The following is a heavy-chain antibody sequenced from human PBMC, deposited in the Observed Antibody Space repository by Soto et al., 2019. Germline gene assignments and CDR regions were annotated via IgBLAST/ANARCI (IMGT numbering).Heavy chain of an antibody. V-gene: IGHV2-5*02. J-gene: IGHJ5*02. CDR3: AHRRFLRSPGGPWFDP. CDR2: IYWDDDK. Sequence: SGPTLVNPTQTLTLTCTFSGFSLSTSGVGVGWIRQPPGKALEWLALIYWDDDKRYSPSLKSRLTITKDTSKNQVVLTMTNMDPVDTATYYCAHRRFLRSPGGPWFDPWGQGTLVTVSS. CDR1: GFSLSTSGVG. D-gene: IGHD3-3*01.